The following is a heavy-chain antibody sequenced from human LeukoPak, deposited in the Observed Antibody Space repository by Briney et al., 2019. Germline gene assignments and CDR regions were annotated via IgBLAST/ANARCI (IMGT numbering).Heavy chain of an antibody. Sequence: PGGSLRLSCAASGFTFSSYGMHWVRQAPGKGLEWVAVISYDGSNKYYADSVKGRFTISRDNSKNTLYLQMNSLRAEDTAVYYCARGRTYSSGWYYFDYWGQGTLVTVSS. CDR3: ARGRTYSSGWYYFDY. D-gene: IGHD6-19*01. CDR2: ISYDGSNK. J-gene: IGHJ4*02. V-gene: IGHV3-30*03. CDR1: GFTFSSYG.